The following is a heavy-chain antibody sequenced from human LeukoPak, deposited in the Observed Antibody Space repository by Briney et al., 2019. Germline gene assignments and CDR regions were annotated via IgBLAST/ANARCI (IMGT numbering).Heavy chain of an antibody. D-gene: IGHD4-17*01. CDR1: GFTFSTFW. CDR3: ARASTTVPNLLDN. V-gene: IGHV3-74*03. Sequence: PGGPLRLSCVASGFTFSTFWMHWVRQVPGTGLLWVSRVSGDGSSTKYADSLKGRFTISRDNAKNTLYLQMNSLRAEDTAVYFCARASTTVPNLLDNRGQGTLVTVSS. CDR2: VSGDGSST. J-gene: IGHJ4*02.